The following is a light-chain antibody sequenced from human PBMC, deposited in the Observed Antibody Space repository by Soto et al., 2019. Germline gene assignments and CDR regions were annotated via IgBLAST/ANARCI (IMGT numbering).Light chain of an antibody. CDR1: QTVAYTS. Sequence: EIVLTPSPGILSLSPGAIATLSCRASQTVAYTSLAWYQQRPGQAPRLLIYGTSTRATGTPDRFIGSGSGTAFTLTISRLEPEDFAVYYCQQYVTTPRTFGQGTKVE. J-gene: IGKJ1*01. CDR3: QQYVTTPRT. V-gene: IGKV3-20*01. CDR2: GTS.